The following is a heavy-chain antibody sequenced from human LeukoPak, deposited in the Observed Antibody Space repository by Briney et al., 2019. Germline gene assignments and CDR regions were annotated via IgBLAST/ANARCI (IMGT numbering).Heavy chain of an antibody. CDR3: AKSHGYSYGFDY. Sequence: GGSLRLSCAASGFTVSSNYMSWVRQTPGKGLEWVSTIYSGGFTYYADSVKGRFTISRDNSKNTLYLQMNSLRAEDTAVYYCAKSHGYSYGFDYWGQGTLVTVSS. V-gene: IGHV3-66*02. CDR2: IYSGGFT. J-gene: IGHJ4*02. D-gene: IGHD5-18*01. CDR1: GFTVSSNY.